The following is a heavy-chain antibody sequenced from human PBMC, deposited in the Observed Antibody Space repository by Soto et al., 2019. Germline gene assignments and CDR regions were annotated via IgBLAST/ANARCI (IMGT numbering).Heavy chain of an antibody. V-gene: IGHV4-39*01. CDR3: ARLRMEGGSDIYGMAV. CDR2: IYYSGST. J-gene: IGHJ6*02. Sequence: PSETLSLTCTVSGGSISSSSYYWGWIRQPPGKGLEWIGSIYYSGSTYYNPSLKSRVTISVDTSKNQFSLKLSSVTAADTAVYYCARLRMEGGSDIYGMAVWGQGTTVTVSS. CDR1: GGSISSSSYY. D-gene: IGHD5-12*01.